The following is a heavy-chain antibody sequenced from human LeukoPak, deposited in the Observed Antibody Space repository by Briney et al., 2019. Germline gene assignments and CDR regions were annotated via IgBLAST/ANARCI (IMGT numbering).Heavy chain of an antibody. Sequence: PGGSLRLSCVASGFDIRHYYMSWVRQAPGKGLEWVAGIRSDGTNIYNVDSVRGRFTISRDNAKSSLFLQMNSLKDEDTAVYYCARDGSGRDFSLDYWGQGTLVTVSS. J-gene: IGHJ4*02. CDR2: IRSDGTNI. CDR1: GFDIRHYY. V-gene: IGHV3-7*04. D-gene: IGHD3-10*01. CDR3: ARDGSGRDFSLDY.